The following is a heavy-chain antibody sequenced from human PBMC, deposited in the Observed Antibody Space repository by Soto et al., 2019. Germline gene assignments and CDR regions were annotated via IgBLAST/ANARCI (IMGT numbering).Heavy chain of an antibody. CDR3: AKDAGNIVLIRMDV. D-gene: IGHD2-8*01. V-gene: IGHV3-23*01. Sequence: EVQLLESGGGLVQPGGSLRLSCAASGFTFSSNAMSWARQAPGKGLEWVSGLSGSGGSTYYADSVKGRFTISRDNSKNTLYLQMNSLRAEDTAVYYCAKDAGNIVLIRMDVWGQGTTVTVSS. CDR2: LSGSGGST. J-gene: IGHJ6*02. CDR1: GFTFSSNA.